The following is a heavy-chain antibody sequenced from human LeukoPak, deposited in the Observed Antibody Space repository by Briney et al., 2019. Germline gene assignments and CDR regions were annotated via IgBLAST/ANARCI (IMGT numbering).Heavy chain of an antibody. Sequence: SQTLSVTCAISGDSVSSINGAWNWIRQSPLRGLEWLGRTYYRSKWYNDYAVSIQGRITINPDTSRNQFSLQLNSVTPDDTAVYYCARGVGTSGWYTFDYWGQGTLVTVSS. CDR1: GDSVSSINGA. D-gene: IGHD6-19*01. CDR3: ARGVGTSGWYTFDY. J-gene: IGHJ4*02. V-gene: IGHV6-1*01. CDR2: TYYRSKWYN.